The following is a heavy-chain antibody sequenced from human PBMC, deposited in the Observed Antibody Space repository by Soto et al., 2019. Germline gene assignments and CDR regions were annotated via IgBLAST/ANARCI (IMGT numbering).Heavy chain of an antibody. CDR2: INPSGGST. CDR3: AREGSSSSAFDL. Sequence: QVQLVQSGAEVKKPGASVKVSCKASGYTFTSYYMHWVRQAPGQGLEWMGIINPSGGSTSYAQKSQGRVTMTRKTSTSTVYMELSRLRSEETAVYYCAREGSSSSAFDLWGRGTLVTVSS. V-gene: IGHV1-46*01. D-gene: IGHD6-6*01. CDR1: GYTFTSYY. J-gene: IGHJ2*01.